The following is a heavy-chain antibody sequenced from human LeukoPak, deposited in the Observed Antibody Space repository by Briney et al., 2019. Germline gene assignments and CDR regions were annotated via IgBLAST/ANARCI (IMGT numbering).Heavy chain of an antibody. CDR2: ISSSGSTI. V-gene: IGHV3-48*03. D-gene: IGHD1-26*01. CDR3: AREGLIVGANDY. Sequence: GGSLRLSCAASGFTFSSYEMNWVRQAPGKGLEWVSYISSSGSTIYYADSVKGRFTISRDNAKNSLYLQMNSLRAEDTAVYYCAREGLIVGANDYWGQGTLVTVSS. CDR1: GFTFSSYE. J-gene: IGHJ4*02.